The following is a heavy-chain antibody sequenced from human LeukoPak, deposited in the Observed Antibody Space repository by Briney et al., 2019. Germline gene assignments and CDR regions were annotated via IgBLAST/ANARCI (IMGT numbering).Heavy chain of an antibody. CDR1: ASTFDDYA. CDR2: ISWNSGSI. Sequence: SLRLSCVASASTFDDYAMHWFRQAPGKGLEGCSGISWNSGSIDYADSVKGRFTISRDNAKKSLYLQMNSLRAEDTALYYCAKAPRHGYNLNYFDSWGQGTLVTVSS. D-gene: IGHD5-24*01. J-gene: IGHJ4*02. V-gene: IGHV3-9*01. CDR3: AKAPRHGYNLNYFDS.